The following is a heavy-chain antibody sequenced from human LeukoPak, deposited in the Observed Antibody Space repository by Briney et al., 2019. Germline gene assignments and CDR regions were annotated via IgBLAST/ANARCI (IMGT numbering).Heavy chain of an antibody. CDR1: GFTFDDYA. CDR3: AKVLPRWLQFHSFDY. Sequence: GGSLRLSCAASGFTFDDYAMHWVRQAPGKGLEWVSLISGDGGSTYYADSVKGRFTISRDNSKNSLYLQMNSLRTEDTALYYCAKVLPRWLQFHSFDYWGQGTLVTVSS. V-gene: IGHV3-43*02. CDR2: ISGDGGST. D-gene: IGHD5-24*01. J-gene: IGHJ4*02.